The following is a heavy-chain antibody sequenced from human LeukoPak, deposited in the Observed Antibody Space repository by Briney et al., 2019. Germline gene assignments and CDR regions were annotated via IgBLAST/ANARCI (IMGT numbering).Heavy chain of an antibody. J-gene: IGHJ4*02. CDR3: ARGRLYYDFWSGYFFDY. D-gene: IGHD3-3*01. CDR2: INHSGST. Sequence: SETLSLTCAVYGRSFSGYYWSWIRQPPGKGLEWIGEINHSGSTNYNPSLKSRVTISVDTSKNQFSLKLSSVTAADTAVYYCARGRLYYDFWSGYFFDYWGQGTLVTVSS. V-gene: IGHV4-34*01. CDR1: GRSFSGYY.